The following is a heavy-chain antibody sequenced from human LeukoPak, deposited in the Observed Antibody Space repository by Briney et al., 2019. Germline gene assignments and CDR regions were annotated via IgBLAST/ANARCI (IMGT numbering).Heavy chain of an antibody. Sequence: GGSLRLSCAASRFTFTIYWMIWVRQAPGKGLEWVANIKQDGSEKYYVDSVKGRFTISRDNAKSSLYLQMNSLRAEDTAVYYCARALGGFSDYWGQGTLVTVSS. V-gene: IGHV3-7*02. CDR3: ARALGGFSDY. J-gene: IGHJ4*02. D-gene: IGHD3-16*01. CDR2: IKQDGSEK. CDR1: RFTFTIYW.